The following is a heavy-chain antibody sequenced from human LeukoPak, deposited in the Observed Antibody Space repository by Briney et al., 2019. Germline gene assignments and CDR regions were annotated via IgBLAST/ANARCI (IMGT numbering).Heavy chain of an antibody. CDR2: ISYDGSNT. J-gene: IGHJ4*02. D-gene: IGHD3-10*01. CDR1: GFTFSTYA. Sequence: GGSLRLSCAASGFTFSTYAMHWVRQAPGKGLEWVAVISYDGSNTYYADSVKGRFTISRDNSKNTLYLQLNSLRAEDTAVYYCARDSTYYYASGSSGPHYFDYWGQGTLVTVSS. V-gene: IGHV3-30*01. CDR3: ARDSTYYYASGSSGPHYFDY.